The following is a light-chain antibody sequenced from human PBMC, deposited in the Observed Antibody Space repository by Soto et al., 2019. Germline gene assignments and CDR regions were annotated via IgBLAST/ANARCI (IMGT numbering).Light chain of an antibody. J-gene: IGKJ1*01. CDR2: RAS. Sequence: EVVLTECPGTLSLSPGETATLPCRASQSVDRYVAWYQQKLGQAPRLLIYRASSRATGIPARFSGSGSGTEFTLTINSLQSEDFAVYYCQQYQNLWTFGQGTKVDIK. CDR3: QQYQNLWT. V-gene: IGKV3-15*01. CDR1: QSVDRY.